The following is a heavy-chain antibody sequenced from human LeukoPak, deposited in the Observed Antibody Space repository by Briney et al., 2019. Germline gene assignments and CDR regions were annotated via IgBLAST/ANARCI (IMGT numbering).Heavy chain of an antibody. D-gene: IGHD1-1*01. J-gene: IGHJ4*02. CDR1: GFTFSSYW. CDR3: KSGGAAPGSFDY. Sequence: GGSLRLSCAASGFTFSSYWMSWVRQAPGKGLEWVANIKYDGNEEYYVDSVRGRFTISRDNAKNSLYLQLNSLRVEDTAVYYCKSGGAAPGSFDYWGQGTLVTVSS. V-gene: IGHV3-7*01. CDR2: IKYDGNEE.